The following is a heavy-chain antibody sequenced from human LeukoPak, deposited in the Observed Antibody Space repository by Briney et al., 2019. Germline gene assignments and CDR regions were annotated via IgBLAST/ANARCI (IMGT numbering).Heavy chain of an antibody. Sequence: SETLSLTCTVLDGPISIYYWSWIRQPPGKGLEWIGYIYNSGSTNYNPSLKSRVTISADTSKNQFSLKLTSVTAADTAMYYCVRDRELTYWGQGTLVTVSS. D-gene: IGHD5-24*01. CDR2: IYNSGST. V-gene: IGHV4-59*01. CDR3: VRDRELTY. CDR1: DGPISIYY. J-gene: IGHJ4*02.